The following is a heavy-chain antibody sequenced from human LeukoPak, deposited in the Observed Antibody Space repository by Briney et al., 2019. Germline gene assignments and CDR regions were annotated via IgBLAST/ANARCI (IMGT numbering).Heavy chain of an antibody. CDR1: GFTFSSYG. V-gene: IGHV3-30*02. D-gene: IGHD4-17*01. CDR2: IRYDGSNK. Sequence: GGSLRLSCAASGFTFSSYGMHWVRQAPGKGLEWVAFIRYDGSNKYYADSVKDRFTISRDNSKNTLYLQMNSLRAEDTAVYYCAKDISDYGDYSFDYWGQGTLVTVSS. J-gene: IGHJ4*02. CDR3: AKDISDYGDYSFDY.